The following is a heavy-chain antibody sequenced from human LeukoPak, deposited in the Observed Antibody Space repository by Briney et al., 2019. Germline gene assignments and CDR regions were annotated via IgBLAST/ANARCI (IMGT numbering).Heavy chain of an antibody. CDR1: GFTFSSYA. Sequence: PGGSLRLSCAASGFTFSSYAMHWVRQAPGKGLEWVAVISCDGSNKYYADSVKGRFTISRDNSKNTMYLQMNRLRAEDTAVYYCARDPLWFGVQSYFDHWGQGTLVTVST. J-gene: IGHJ4*02. D-gene: IGHD3-10*01. V-gene: IGHV3-30-3*01. CDR2: ISCDGSNK. CDR3: ARDPLWFGVQSYFDH.